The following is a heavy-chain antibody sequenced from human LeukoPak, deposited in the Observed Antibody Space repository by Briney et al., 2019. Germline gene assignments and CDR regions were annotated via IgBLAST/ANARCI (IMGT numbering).Heavy chain of an antibody. CDR1: GYTFTSYG. Sequence: ASVKVSCKASGYTFTSYGISWVRQAPGQGLEWMGWISAYNGNTNYAQKLQGRVTMTTDTSTSTAYMELRSLRSDDTAVYYCARVEGVGAIPSAPDVEAPDYWGQGTLVTVSS. J-gene: IGHJ4*02. CDR3: ARVEGVGAIPSAPDVEAPDY. CDR2: ISAYNGNT. D-gene: IGHD1-26*01. V-gene: IGHV1-18*01.